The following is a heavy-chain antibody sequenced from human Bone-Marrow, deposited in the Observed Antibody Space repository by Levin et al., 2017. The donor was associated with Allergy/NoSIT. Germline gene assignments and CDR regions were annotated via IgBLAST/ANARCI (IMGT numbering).Heavy chain of an antibody. V-gene: IGHV1-2*04. CDR2: INPNSGGT. CDR3: ARGHIVVVPAADAYTLDY. Sequence: ASVKVSCKASGYTFTGYYMHWVRQAPGQGLEWMGWINPNSGGTNYAQKFQGWVTMTRDTSISTAYMELSRLRSDDTAVYYCARGHIVVVPAADAYTLDYWGQGTLVTVSS. J-gene: IGHJ4*02. CDR1: GYTFTGYY. D-gene: IGHD2-2*01.